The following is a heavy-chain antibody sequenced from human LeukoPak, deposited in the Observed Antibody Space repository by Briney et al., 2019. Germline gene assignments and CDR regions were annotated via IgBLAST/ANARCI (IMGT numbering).Heavy chain of an antibody. D-gene: IGHD2-8*02. V-gene: IGHV4-34*01. J-gene: IGHJ6*02. CDR3: ARGLLVGHPYYCAMDV. Sequence: KSSETLSLTCAVYGGSFSGYYWSWIRQPPGKGLEWIGEINHSGSTNYNPSLKSRVTISVDTSKNQFSLKLSSVTAADTAVYYCARGLLVGHPYYCAMDVWGQGTTVSVSS. CDR1: GGSFSGYY. CDR2: INHSGST.